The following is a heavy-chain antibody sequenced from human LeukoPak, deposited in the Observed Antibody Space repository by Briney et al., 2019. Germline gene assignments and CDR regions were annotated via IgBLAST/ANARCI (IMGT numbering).Heavy chain of an antibody. Sequence: GGSLRLSCAASGFSLSSYAMSWVRQAPGKGLEWVSAISSTDAGTYHADSVRDRFTISRDSSKNTLYLQMNSLRAEDAAVYYCAKAPVTSCRGAYCYPFDYWGQGTLVTVSS. CDR3: AKAPVTSCRGAYCYPFDY. CDR1: GFSLSSYA. D-gene: IGHD2-21*01. V-gene: IGHV3-23*01. J-gene: IGHJ4*02. CDR2: ISSTDAGT.